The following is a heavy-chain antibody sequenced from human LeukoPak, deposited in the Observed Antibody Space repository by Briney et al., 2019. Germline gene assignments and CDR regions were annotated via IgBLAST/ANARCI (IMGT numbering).Heavy chain of an antibody. D-gene: IGHD3-22*01. J-gene: IGHJ4*02. CDR2: ISGSGGST. Sequence: GGSLRLSCAASGFTFSSYGMSWVRQAPGKGLEWVSAISGSGGSTYYADSVKGRFTISRDNSKNTLYLQMNSLRAEDTAVYYCAKDCHSGITMIVVVISYFDYWGQGTLVTVSS. CDR1: GFTFSSYG. V-gene: IGHV3-23*01. CDR3: AKDCHSGITMIVVVISYFDY.